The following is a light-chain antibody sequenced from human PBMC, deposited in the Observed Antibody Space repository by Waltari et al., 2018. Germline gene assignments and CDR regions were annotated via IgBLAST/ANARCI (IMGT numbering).Light chain of an antibody. J-gene: IGLJ3*02. V-gene: IGLV2-8*01. Sequence: QSALTQSPSASGSPGQSVTISCTGTSSDVGGYNYVSWYQQHPGKAPKVMIYEVSKRPSGVPDRFSGSKSGKTASLTGSGVQAEDEADYYCSSYGGSNNLVFGGGTKLTVL. CDR2: EVS. CDR3: SSYGGSNNLV. CDR1: SSDVGGYNY.